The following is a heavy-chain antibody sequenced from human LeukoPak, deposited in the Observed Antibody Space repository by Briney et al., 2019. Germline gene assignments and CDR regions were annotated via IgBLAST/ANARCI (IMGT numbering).Heavy chain of an antibody. CDR2: ISSSSYI. D-gene: IGHD3-10*01. V-gene: IGHV3-21*01. CDR1: GFTFSSYS. Sequence: GGSLRLSCAASGFTFSSYSMNWVRQAPGKGLEWVSSISSSSYIYYADSVKGRFTISRDNAKNSLYLQMNSLRAEDTAVYYCARDPMSSRRRQSITQNLMVRGVLDYYYGMDVWGQGTTVTVSS. CDR3: ARDPMSSRRRQSITQNLMVRGVLDYYYGMDV. J-gene: IGHJ6*02.